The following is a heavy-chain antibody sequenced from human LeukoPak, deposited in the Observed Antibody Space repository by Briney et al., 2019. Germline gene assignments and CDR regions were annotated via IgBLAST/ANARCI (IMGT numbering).Heavy chain of an antibody. V-gene: IGHV3-21*01. CDR1: GLTFSIHW. Sequence: GGSLRLSCAASGLTFSIHWMNWVRQAPGKGLEWVSFISSSSSYIYYADSVKGRFTISRDNAKNSLYLQMNSLRAEDTAVYYCARGTMFPYYFDYWGQGTLVTVSS. CDR2: ISSSSSYI. J-gene: IGHJ4*02. D-gene: IGHD3-10*02. CDR3: ARGTMFPYYFDY.